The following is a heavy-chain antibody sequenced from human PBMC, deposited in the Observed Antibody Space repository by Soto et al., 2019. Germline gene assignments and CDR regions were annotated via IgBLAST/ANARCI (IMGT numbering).Heavy chain of an antibody. J-gene: IGHJ3*02. V-gene: IGHV4-39*01. CDR2: IYYSGST. D-gene: IGHD6-13*01. CDR3: ARRYSSAFDI. Sequence: PSETLSLTCTVSGGSISSSSYYWGWIRQPPGKGLEWIGSIYYSGSTYYNPSLKSRVTISVDRSKNQFSLKLSSVTAADTAVYYCARRYSSAFDIWGQGTMVTVSS. CDR1: GGSISSSSYY.